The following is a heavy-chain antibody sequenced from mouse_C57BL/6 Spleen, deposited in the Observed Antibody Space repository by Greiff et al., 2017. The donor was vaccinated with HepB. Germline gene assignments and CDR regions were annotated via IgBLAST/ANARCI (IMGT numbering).Heavy chain of an antibody. D-gene: IGHD2-4*01. Sequence: EVQLQPSGAALVKPGASVKFSCTASGFTFIDYYMPWVKQWTEQGLEWIVMIDPEDGETKYAPKFQGKATITSDTSSNTAYLQLSSLTSEDTAVYYCAFVYYDYDWFAYWGQGTLVTVSA. CDR2: IDPEDGET. J-gene: IGHJ3*01. CDR3: AFVYYDYDWFAY. CDR1: GFTFIDYY. V-gene: IGHV14-2*01.